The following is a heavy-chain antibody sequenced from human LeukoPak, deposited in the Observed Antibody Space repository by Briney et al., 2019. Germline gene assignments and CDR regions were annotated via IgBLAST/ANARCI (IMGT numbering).Heavy chain of an antibody. V-gene: IGHV3-7*04. CDR3: ARTYCSITDCYYFDY. J-gene: IGHJ4*02. CDR2: IKQDGSEK. D-gene: IGHD2-2*01. CDR1: GFTFRSYW. Sequence: GGSLRLSCVASGFTFRSYWMSWVRQAPGKGLEWVANIKQDGSEKYYVDSVKGRFTISRDNAKNSLSLQMNSLRAEDTALYYCARTYCSITDCYYFDYWGQGTLVTVPS.